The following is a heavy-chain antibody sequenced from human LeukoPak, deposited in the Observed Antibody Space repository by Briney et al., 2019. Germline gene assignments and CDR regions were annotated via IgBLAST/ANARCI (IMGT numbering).Heavy chain of an antibody. V-gene: IGHV3-7*03. CDR2: IKYDGSEK. CDR3: TRDHITSWQIDF. J-gene: IGHJ4*02. CDR1: GFTFSSKW. D-gene: IGHD2-2*01. Sequence: QPGGSLRLSCAASGFTFSSKWMSWVRQAPGKGLEWVANIKYDGSEKNYVDSVKGRFTISRDNAKNSLYLQMNSLRVEDTAVYYCTRDHITSWQIDFWGQGTMVTVSS.